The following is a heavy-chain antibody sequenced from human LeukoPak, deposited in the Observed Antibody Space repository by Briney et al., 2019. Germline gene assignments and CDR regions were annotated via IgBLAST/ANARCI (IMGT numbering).Heavy chain of an antibody. CDR3: AKDSTGVAATDY. J-gene: IGHJ4*02. Sequence: GGSLRLSCAASGFTFSSYVMSWVRQAPGQGLEWASAISASGGNTYYADSVKGRFTISRDNSKYTLYLQINSLRAEDTAVYYCAKDSTGVAATDYWGQGTLVTVSS. CDR2: ISASGGNT. CDR1: GFTFSSYV. D-gene: IGHD6-19*01. V-gene: IGHV3-23*01.